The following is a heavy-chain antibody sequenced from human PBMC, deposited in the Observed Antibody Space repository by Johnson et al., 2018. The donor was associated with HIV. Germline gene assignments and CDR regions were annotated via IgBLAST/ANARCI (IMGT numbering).Heavy chain of an antibody. D-gene: IGHD6-13*01. V-gene: IGHV3-30-3*01. CDR1: AFSFSNYA. CDR2: ISYDGSNK. Sequence: QVQLVESGGGVVRPGRSLRLSCAASAFSFSNYAMNWVRQAPGKGLEWVAVISYDGSNKYYADSVKGRFTISRDNAKNSLYLQMNSLRAEDTAVYYCARYQQLVRDGAFDIWGQGTMVTVSS. CDR3: ARYQQLVRDGAFDI. J-gene: IGHJ3*02.